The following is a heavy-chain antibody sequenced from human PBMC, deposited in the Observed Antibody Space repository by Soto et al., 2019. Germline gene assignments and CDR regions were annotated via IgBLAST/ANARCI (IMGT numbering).Heavy chain of an antibody. CDR1: GFTFSSYA. CDR3: AKGYYYGSGPYIV. CDR2: ISGSGGST. J-gene: IGHJ6*02. Sequence: EVQLLESGGGLVQPGGSLRLSCAASGFTFSSYAMSWVRQAPGKGLEGVSAISGSGGSTYYADSVKGRYTISRDNSKNTLYLQVNSLRAEDTAVYYCAKGYYYGSGPYIVWGQGNTVTVSS. D-gene: IGHD3-10*01. V-gene: IGHV3-23*01.